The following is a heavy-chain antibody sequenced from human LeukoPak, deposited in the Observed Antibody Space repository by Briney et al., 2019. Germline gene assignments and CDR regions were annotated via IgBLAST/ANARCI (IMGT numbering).Heavy chain of an antibody. D-gene: IGHD6-19*01. CDR2: IYYSGGT. V-gene: IGHV4-59*01. J-gene: IGHJ4*02. CDR3: ARGNSSGWYGGFDY. Sequence: SETLSLTCTVSGGSISSYCWSWIRQPPGKGLEWIGYIYYSGGTNYNPSLKSRVTISQDTSRNQFSLKLASVTAADTAIYYCARGNSSGWYGGFDYWGQGSLVTVSS. CDR1: GGSISSYC.